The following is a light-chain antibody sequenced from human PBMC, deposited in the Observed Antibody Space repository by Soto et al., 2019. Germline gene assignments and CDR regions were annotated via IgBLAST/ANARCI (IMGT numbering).Light chain of an antibody. Sequence: DIPMTQSPSTLSASVGDGVTITCRASQSISSGLAWYQQKPGKAPKLLIYKATNLERGVPSRFSGSGSGADFSLTISSLQPVDSATYYCQQYNDFQYTFGQGTKVEI. CDR1: QSISSG. CDR3: QQYNDFQYT. J-gene: IGKJ2*01. V-gene: IGKV1-5*03. CDR2: KAT.